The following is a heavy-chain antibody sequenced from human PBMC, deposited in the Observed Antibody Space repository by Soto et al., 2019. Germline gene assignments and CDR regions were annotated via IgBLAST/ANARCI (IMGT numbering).Heavy chain of an antibody. Sequence: QVQLVQSGAEVKKPGSSVKVSCKASGGTFSSYAISWVRQAPGQGLEWMGGIIPIFGTANYAQKFQGRVTITADESKSTAYMELSSLRSEDTAVYYCARYSHNVVPAATPHYYYYYGMDVWGQGTTVTVSS. J-gene: IGHJ6*02. CDR1: GGTFSSYA. V-gene: IGHV1-69*01. CDR2: IIPIFGTA. D-gene: IGHD2-2*02. CDR3: ARYSHNVVPAATPHYYYYYGMDV.